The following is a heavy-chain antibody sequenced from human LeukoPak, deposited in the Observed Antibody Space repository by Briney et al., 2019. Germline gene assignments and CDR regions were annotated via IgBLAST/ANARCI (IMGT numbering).Heavy chain of an antibody. CDR2: IYYSGST. CDR3: ARVQGWFDP. D-gene: IGHD4-11*01. V-gene: IGHV4-59*01. J-gene: IGHJ5*02. Sequence: SETLSLTCAVSGGSISSYYWSWIRQPPGKGLEWIGYIYYSGSTNYNPSLKSRVTISVDTSKNQFSLKLSSVTAADTAVYYCARVQGWFDPWGQGTLVTVSS. CDR1: GGSISSYY.